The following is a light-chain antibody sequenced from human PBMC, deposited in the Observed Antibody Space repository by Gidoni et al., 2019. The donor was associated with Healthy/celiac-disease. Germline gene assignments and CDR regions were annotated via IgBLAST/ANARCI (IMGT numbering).Light chain of an antibody. CDR3: QQSSNWPLT. V-gene: IGKV3-11*01. Sequence: EIVLTHSPATLSLSPGERATLSCRASQSVSSYLAWYQQKPGQAPRLLIYDASNRATGIPARFSGSGSGTDFTLTISSLEPEDFAVYYCQQSSNWPLTFGGGTKVEIK. CDR1: QSVSSY. CDR2: DAS. J-gene: IGKJ4*01.